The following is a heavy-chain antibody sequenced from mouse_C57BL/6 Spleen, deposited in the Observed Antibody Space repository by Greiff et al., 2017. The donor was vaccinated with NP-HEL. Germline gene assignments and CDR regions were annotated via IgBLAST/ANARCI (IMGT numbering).Heavy chain of an antibody. D-gene: IGHD6-1*01. Sequence: VQLQESGAELVKPGASVKLSCKASGYTFTEYTIHWVKQRSGQGLEWIGWFYPGSGSIKYNEKFKAKATLTADKSSSTVYIALSRVTSEDSAVYFCASHGLPYYFDYWGQGTTLTVSS. CDR1: GYTFTEYT. V-gene: IGHV1-62-2*01. CDR2: FYPGSGSI. J-gene: IGHJ2*01. CDR3: ASHGLPYYFDY.